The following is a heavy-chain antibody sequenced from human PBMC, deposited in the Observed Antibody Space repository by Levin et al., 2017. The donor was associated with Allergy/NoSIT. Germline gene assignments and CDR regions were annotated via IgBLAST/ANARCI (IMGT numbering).Heavy chain of an antibody. CDR1: GFTFSSYW. V-gene: IGHV3-74*01. D-gene: IGHD5-18*01. CDR3: AFGYSYGLVLDY. Sequence: GESLKISCAASGFTFSSYWMHWVRQAPGKGLVWVSRINSDGSSTSYADSVKGRFTISRDNAKNTLYLQMNSLRAEDTAVYYCAFGYSYGLVLDYWGQGTLVTVSS. J-gene: IGHJ4*02. CDR2: INSDGSST.